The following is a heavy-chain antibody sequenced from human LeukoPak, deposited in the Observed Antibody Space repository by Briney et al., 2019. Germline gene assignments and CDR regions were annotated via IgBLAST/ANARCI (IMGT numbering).Heavy chain of an antibody. CDR3: AALTIFGDWLDP. Sequence: PSQTLSLTCTVSGGSISSGSYYWSWIRQPAGKGLEWIGRIYTSGSTNYNPSLKSRVTISVDTSKNQFSLKLSSVTAADTAVYYCAALTIFGDWLDPWGQGTLVTVSS. CDR1: GGSISSGSYY. J-gene: IGHJ5*02. D-gene: IGHD3-3*01. V-gene: IGHV4-61*02. CDR2: IYTSGST.